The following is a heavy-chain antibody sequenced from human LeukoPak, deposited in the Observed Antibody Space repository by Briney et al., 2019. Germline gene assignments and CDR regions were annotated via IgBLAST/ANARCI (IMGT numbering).Heavy chain of an antibody. CDR2: IYPGDSDT. CDR3: ARQGSGSSFDY. J-gene: IGHJ4*02. V-gene: IGHV5-51*01. CDR1: GYSFTSYW. D-gene: IGHD3-10*01. Sequence: GASLQISCKGSGYSFTSYWIGWVRQMPGKRLGWMGIIYPGDSDTRYSPSFQRQVTISADKSISTAYLQWSSLKASDTAMYCCARQGSGSSFDYWGQGTLVTVSS.